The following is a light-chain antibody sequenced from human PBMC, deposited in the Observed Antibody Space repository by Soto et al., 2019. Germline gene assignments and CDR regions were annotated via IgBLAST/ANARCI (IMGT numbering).Light chain of an antibody. CDR1: QSISSY. Sequence: DIQMTQSPSSLSASVGDRVTITCRASQSISSYLNWYQQKPGKAPKLLIYAASSLQSGVPSRFSGSGSGTDFTLTISSLQPEDFETYYCQQSYSPPPTFGQGPNVDI. CDR2: AAS. CDR3: QQSYSPPPT. J-gene: IGKJ1*01. V-gene: IGKV1-39*01.